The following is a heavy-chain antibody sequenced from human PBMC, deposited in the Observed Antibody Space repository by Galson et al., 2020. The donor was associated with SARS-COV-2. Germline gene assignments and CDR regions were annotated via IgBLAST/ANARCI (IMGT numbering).Heavy chain of an antibody. J-gene: IGHJ4*02. CDR1: GFTFNDLW. CDR3: SREGWQGGY. D-gene: IGHD6-19*01. V-gene: IGHV3-7*01. CDR2: IKGDGSET. Sequence: GGSLRLSFEVSGFTFNDLWMSWFRQAPGKGLEWVANIKGDGSETNYADFVKGRFSISRDNAANSLYLQMNSLRVEDSAVYYCSREGWQGGYWGQGTRVTVSS.